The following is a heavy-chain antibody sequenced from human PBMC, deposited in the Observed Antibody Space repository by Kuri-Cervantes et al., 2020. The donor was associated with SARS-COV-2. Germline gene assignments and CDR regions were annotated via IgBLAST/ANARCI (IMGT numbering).Heavy chain of an antibody. J-gene: IGHJ3*02. CDR3: AREGGYLEAFDI. CDR1: GFTVSSNY. D-gene: IGHD5-12*01. CDR2: ISSSSSYI. Sequence: GGSLRLSCAASGFTVSSNYMSWVRQAPGKGLEWVSSISSSSSYIYYADSVKGRFTISRDNSKNTLYLQMNSLRAEDTAVYYCAREGGYLEAFDIWGQGTMVTVSS. V-gene: IGHV3-21*01.